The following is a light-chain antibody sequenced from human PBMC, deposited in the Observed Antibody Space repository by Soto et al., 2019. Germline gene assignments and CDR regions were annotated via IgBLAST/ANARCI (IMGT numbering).Light chain of an antibody. CDR1: TSDVAYYDL. Sequence: QSVLTQPASVSGSPGQSITISCAGTTSDVAYYDLVSWYQQHPGRAPKLLIYEVDKRPSGISVRFSGSKSGATASLTISGLLADDEAVYFCCTYAGHVPKFGGGTKLTVL. V-gene: IGLV2-23*02. J-gene: IGLJ2*01. CDR3: CTYAGHVPK. CDR2: EVD.